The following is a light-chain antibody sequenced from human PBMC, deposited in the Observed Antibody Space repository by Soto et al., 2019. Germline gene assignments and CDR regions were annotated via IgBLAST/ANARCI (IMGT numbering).Light chain of an antibody. CDR3: QQYSSSPH. J-gene: IGKJ3*01. CDR2: GAS. Sequence: EIVLTQSPGTLSLSPGERATLSCRASQSVSSSYLAWYQQKPGQAPRLLIYGASSRATGIPDRFSGSGSGTDFTLTISRLEPEEFAVYYSQQYSSSPHFGPGTKVDIK. V-gene: IGKV3-20*01. CDR1: QSVSSSY.